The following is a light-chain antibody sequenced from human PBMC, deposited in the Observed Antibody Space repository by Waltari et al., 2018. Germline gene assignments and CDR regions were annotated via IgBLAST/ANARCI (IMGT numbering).Light chain of an antibody. CDR2: DNN. Sequence: QSVLTQPPSVSGAPGQRVTISCTGTSSDIGSGDHLPWYQQLPGTAPKLLIYDNNNRPSGVPDRFSASKSGTSASLAITGLQAEDEADYYCQSHDSSLRAYVFGTGTKVTVL. J-gene: IGLJ1*01. CDR3: QSHDSSLRAYV. V-gene: IGLV1-40*01. CDR1: SSDIGSGDH.